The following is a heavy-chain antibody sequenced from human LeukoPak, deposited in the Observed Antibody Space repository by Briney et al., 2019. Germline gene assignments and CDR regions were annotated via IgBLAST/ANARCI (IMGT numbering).Heavy chain of an antibody. CDR2: IRYDGSNK. V-gene: IGHV3-30*02. CDR3: ARDHGGYCSGGSCYRISAFDI. J-gene: IGHJ3*02. CDR1: GFTFSSYG. D-gene: IGHD2-15*01. Sequence: GGSLRLSCAASGFTFSSYGMHWVRQAPGKGLEWVAFIRYDGSNKYYADSVKGRFTISRDNSKNTLYLQMNSLRAEDTAVYYCARDHGGYCSGGSCYRISAFDIWGQGTMVTVSS.